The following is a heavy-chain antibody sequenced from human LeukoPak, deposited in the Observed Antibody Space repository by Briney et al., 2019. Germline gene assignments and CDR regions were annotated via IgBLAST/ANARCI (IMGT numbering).Heavy chain of an antibody. V-gene: IGHV1-69*13. CDR3: AREGAVAGTGAFDI. Sequence: GASVKVSCKASGYTFTIYGISWVRQAPGQGLEWMGGIIPIFGTANYAQKFQGRVTITADESTSTAYMELSSLRSEDTAVYYCAREGAVAGTGAFDIWGQGTMVTVSS. J-gene: IGHJ3*02. D-gene: IGHD6-19*01. CDR2: IIPIFGTA. CDR1: GYTFTIYG.